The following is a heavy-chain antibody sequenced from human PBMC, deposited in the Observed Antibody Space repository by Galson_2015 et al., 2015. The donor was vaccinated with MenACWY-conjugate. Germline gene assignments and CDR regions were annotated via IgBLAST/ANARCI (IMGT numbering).Heavy chain of an antibody. Sequence: SLRLSCAASGFTFSSYWMSWVRQAPGKGLEWVANIKQDGSEKYYVDSVKGRFTISRDNAKNSLYLQMNSLRAEDTAVYYCASAGRRYPGIGAFDIWGQGTMVTVSS. V-gene: IGHV3-7*03. CDR1: GFTFSSYW. D-gene: IGHD3-10*01. J-gene: IGHJ3*02. CDR3: ASAGRRYPGIGAFDI. CDR2: IKQDGSEK.